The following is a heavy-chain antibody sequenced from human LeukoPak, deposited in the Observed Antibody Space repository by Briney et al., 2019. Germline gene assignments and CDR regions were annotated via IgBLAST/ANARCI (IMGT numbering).Heavy chain of an antibody. CDR3: ARYCSSTSCYLNGMDV. J-gene: IGHJ6*04. V-gene: IGHV3-23*01. D-gene: IGHD2-2*01. CDR1: GFSFSNYA. CDR2: ISGSGGSA. Sequence: GGSLRLSCAASGFSFSNYAMSWVRQAPGKGLEWVSAISGSGGSAYYADSVKGRFTVSRDTFKNTLYLQMNSLRAEDTAVYYCARYCSSTSCYLNGMDVWGKGTTVTVSS.